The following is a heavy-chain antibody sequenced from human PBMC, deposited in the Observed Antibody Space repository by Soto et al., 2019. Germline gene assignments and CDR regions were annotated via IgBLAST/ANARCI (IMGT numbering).Heavy chain of an antibody. CDR3: ARQYDILTGYYLEVGY. CDR2: ISAYSGNT. V-gene: IGHV1-18*01. Sequence: QVQLVQSGAEVKKPGASVKVSCKASGYTFTSYGISWVRQAPGQGLEWMGWISAYSGNTNYAQNLQGRVTMNTDTSPGTAYMELRSLRSDDTAVYYCARQYDILTGYYLEVGYWGQGTLVTVSS. J-gene: IGHJ4*02. D-gene: IGHD3-9*01. CDR1: GYTFTSYG.